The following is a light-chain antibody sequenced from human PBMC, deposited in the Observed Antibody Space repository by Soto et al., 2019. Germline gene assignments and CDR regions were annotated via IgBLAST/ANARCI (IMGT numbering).Light chain of an antibody. CDR3: QKYNSAPWT. Sequence: DIQMTQSPSSLSASVGDRVTITCRASQSISSYLNWYQQKPGKVPKLLIYAASTLQSGVPSRFSGSGSGTDFTLTTSSLQPEDVATYYCQKYNSAPWTFGQGTKVDI. J-gene: IGKJ1*01. V-gene: IGKV1-27*01. CDR1: QSISSY. CDR2: AAS.